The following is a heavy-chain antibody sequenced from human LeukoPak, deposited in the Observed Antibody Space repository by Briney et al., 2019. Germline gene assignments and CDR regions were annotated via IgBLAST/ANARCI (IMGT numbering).Heavy chain of an antibody. CDR2: INPNSGGT. D-gene: IGHD3-10*01. CDR3: AREGTTMVRGGGAFDI. Sequence: GASVKVSCKASGYTFTGYYMHWVRQAPGQGLEWMGWINPNSGGTNYAQKFQGRVTMTRDTPNSTAYMELSRLRSDDTAVYYCAREGTTMVRGGGAFDIWGQGTMVTVSS. J-gene: IGHJ3*02. V-gene: IGHV1-2*02. CDR1: GYTFTGYY.